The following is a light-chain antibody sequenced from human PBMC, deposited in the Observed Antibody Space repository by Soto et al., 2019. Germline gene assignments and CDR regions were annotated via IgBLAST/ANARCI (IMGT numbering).Light chain of an antibody. CDR3: QQYGRSPWT. V-gene: IGKV1-5*01. CDR1: QSLSGW. J-gene: IGKJ1*01. Sequence: DIQMTQSPSTLSASVGDRVTITCRASQSLSGWLAWYQQTPGKAPKLLISDAFRLESGVPSRFRGSGSGTEFTLTISRLQPGDSATYYCQQYGRSPWTFGRATKV. CDR2: DAF.